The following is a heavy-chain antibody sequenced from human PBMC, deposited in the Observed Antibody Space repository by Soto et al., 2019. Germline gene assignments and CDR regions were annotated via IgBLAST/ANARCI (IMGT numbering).Heavy chain of an antibody. CDR1: GYTFTSYG. CDR2: IIPIFGTT. V-gene: IGHV1-69*13. CDR3: ARPVVLPAAPYNWFDP. J-gene: IGHJ5*02. D-gene: IGHD2-2*01. Sequence: ASVKVSCKASGYTFTSYGISWVRQAPGQGLEWMGGIIPIFGTTNYAQKFQGRVTITADASTTTAFMELSSLRSEDTAVYYCARPVVLPAAPYNWFDPWGQGTPVTVSS.